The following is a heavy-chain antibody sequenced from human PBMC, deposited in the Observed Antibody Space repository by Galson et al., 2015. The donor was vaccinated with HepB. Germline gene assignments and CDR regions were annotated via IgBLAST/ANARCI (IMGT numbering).Heavy chain of an antibody. V-gene: IGHV4-59*01. Sequence: LSLTCSVSGGSISNYYWSWIRQPPGKGLEWIGYIYYSGSTYYNPSLKSRATISVDTSKSQFSLKLSSVSAADTAVYYCARVGGSNYYYYGMDVWGQGTTVTVSS. CDR2: IYYSGST. CDR1: GGSISNYY. J-gene: IGHJ6*02. D-gene: IGHD3-10*01. CDR3: ARVGGSNYYYYGMDV.